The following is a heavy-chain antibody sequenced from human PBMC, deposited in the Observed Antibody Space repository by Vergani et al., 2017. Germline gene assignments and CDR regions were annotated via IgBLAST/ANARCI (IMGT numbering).Heavy chain of an antibody. CDR3: ARGGSRDGYNSPLDY. J-gene: IGHJ4*02. CDR2: IYYSGST. V-gene: IGHV4-31*03. CDR1: GGSISSGGYY. Sequence: QVQLQESGPGLVKPSQTLSLTCTVSGGSISSGGYYWSWIRQHPGKGLEWIGYIYYSGSTNYNPSLKSRVTISVDTSKNQFSLKLSSVTAADTAVYYCARGGSRDGYNSPLDYWGQGTLVTVSS. D-gene: IGHD5-24*01.